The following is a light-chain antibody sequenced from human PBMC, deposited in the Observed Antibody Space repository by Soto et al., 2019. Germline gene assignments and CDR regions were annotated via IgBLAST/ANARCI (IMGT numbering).Light chain of an antibody. CDR2: EVN. CDR3: CSDAGTYTFV. V-gene: IGLV2-11*01. Sequence: QSVLTQPRSVSGSPGQSVTISCTATGSDVGDSSHVSWYQLHPGKAPKLMIYEVNNRPSGVPDRFSGSKSGSTASLTISGLQPEDEADYYCCSDAGTYTFVFGTGTKVTVL. J-gene: IGLJ1*01. CDR1: GSDVGDSSH.